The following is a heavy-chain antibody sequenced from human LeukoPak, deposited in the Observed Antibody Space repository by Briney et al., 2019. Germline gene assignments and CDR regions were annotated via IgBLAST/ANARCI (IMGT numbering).Heavy chain of an antibody. J-gene: IGHJ1*01. CDR1: GFTFGSYG. D-gene: IGHD3-22*01. Sequence: GGSLRLSCAASGFTFGSYGMSWVRQAPGKGLEWVSFITPNADRTSYADSVEGRFTISRDNPRNTLYMQMNSLEDEDTALYYCAIMHGYYDGSGYWVQWGQGTLVTVSS. CDR2: ITPNADRT. V-gene: IGHV3-23*01. CDR3: AIMHGYYDGSGYWVQ.